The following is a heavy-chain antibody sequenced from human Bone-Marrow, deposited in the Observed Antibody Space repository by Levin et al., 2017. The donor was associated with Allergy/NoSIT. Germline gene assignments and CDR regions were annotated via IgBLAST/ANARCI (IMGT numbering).Heavy chain of an antibody. D-gene: IGHD1-26*01. Sequence: GGSLRLSCVGSGFTFSGYSMNWVRQAPGKGLEWVSSISGSSIYTYDADSVKGRYTISRDNGKNSVYLQMNNLRAEDTAVYFCARGASNVPGRDGFDIWGRGTRVTVSS. J-gene: IGHJ3*02. CDR1: GFTFSGYS. V-gene: IGHV3-21*01. CDR3: ARGASNVPGRDGFDI. CDR2: ISGSSIYT.